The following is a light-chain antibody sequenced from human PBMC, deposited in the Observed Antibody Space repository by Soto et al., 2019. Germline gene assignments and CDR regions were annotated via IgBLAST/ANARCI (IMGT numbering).Light chain of an antibody. J-gene: IGKJ1*01. CDR2: DAS. V-gene: IGKV3-20*01. Sequence: EIVLTQSPGTLSLSPGERATLSCRASQSVSSSYLAWYQQRPAQAPRLLIYDASRRDIGVPDRFIGSGSATDFTLTISGLEPEDFAVYFCHQYGTSPQTFGQGTKVDIK. CDR1: QSVSSSY. CDR3: HQYGTSPQT.